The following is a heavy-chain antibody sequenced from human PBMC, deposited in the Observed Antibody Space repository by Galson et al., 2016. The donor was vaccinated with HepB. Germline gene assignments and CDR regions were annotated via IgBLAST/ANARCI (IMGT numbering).Heavy chain of an antibody. D-gene: IGHD3-16*01. CDR3: GKHGGFDY. V-gene: IGHV3-23*01. CDR1: GFSFSTSG. Sequence: SLRLSCAASGFSFSTSGMSWVRQTPGRGLEWVSGITNSGGATHYADSVKGRFTISRDNSKNTLYLYMSSLRAGDTAVYYYGKHGGFDYWGQGALVTVSS. CDR2: ITNSGGAT. J-gene: IGHJ4*02.